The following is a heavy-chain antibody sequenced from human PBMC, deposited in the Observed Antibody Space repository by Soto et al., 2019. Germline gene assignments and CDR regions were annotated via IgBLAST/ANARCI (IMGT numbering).Heavy chain of an antibody. J-gene: IGHJ6*02. CDR2: IDPSDSYT. CDR3: ARRVTTSYGMDV. D-gene: IGHD4-4*01. V-gene: IGHV5-10-1*01. Sequence: PGESLKISCKGSGYSFTSYWISWVRQMPGKGLEWMGRIDPSDSYTNYSPSFQGHVTILADKSISTAYLQWSSLKASDTAMYYCARRVTTSYGMDVWGQGTTVTVSS. CDR1: GYSFTSYW.